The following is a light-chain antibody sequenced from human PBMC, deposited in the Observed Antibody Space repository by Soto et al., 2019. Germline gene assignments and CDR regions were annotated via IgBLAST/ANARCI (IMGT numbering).Light chain of an antibody. CDR1: SSNIGAGYD. CDR3: QTYDSNLSGDVV. Sequence: QLVLTQPPSVSGAPGQRVTISCTGSSSNIGAGYDVHWYQQPPGTAPKLLIYDNNNRPSGVPDRFSGSKSGTSASLAIAGLQAEDEGAYYGQTYDSNLSGDVVFGGGTKVTVL. CDR2: DNN. J-gene: IGLJ2*01. V-gene: IGLV1-40*01.